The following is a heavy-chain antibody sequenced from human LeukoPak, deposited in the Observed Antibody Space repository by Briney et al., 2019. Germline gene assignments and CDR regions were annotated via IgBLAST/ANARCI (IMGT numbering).Heavy chain of an antibody. CDR1: GFTFSSYW. D-gene: IGHD3-16*01. Sequence: PGGPLRLSCGASGFTFSSYWVICVRQAPGKGLEGVANIKQDGSEKYYVDSVKGRFIISRDNAKISLYLQMNSLRAEDTALYYCARDPLEIRMVFDYWGQGTLVTVSS. CDR2: IKQDGSEK. V-gene: IGHV3-7*01. CDR3: ARDPLEIRMVFDY. J-gene: IGHJ4*02.